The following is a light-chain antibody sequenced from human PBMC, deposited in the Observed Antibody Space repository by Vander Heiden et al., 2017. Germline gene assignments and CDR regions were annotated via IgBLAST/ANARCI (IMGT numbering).Light chain of an antibody. Sequence: EIVLTQSPATLSLSPGERATLSCRASQSVSRHLAWYQQKPGQAPRLLIYDISNRATGIPARFSGSGSGTDFTLTITSLEPEDFAVYYCQQRSNWLFTFGHGTKLDIK. CDR2: DIS. CDR1: QSVSRH. CDR3: QQRSNWLFT. J-gene: IGKJ3*01. V-gene: IGKV3-11*01.